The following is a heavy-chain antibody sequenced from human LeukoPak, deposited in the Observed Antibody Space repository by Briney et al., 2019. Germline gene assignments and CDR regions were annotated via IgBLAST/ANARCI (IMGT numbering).Heavy chain of an antibody. CDR2: IYHSGST. Sequence: SQTLSLTCAVSGGSISSGGYSWSRIRQPPGKGLEWIGYIYHSGSTYYNPSLKSRVTISVDRSKNQFSLKLSSVTAADTAVYYCARGNSSSWMTFDYWGQGTLVTVSS. CDR1: GGSISSGGYS. J-gene: IGHJ4*02. V-gene: IGHV4-30-2*01. CDR3: ARGNSSSWMTFDY. D-gene: IGHD6-13*01.